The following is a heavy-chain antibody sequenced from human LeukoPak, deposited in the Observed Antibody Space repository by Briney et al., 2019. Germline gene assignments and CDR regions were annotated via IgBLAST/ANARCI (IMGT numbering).Heavy chain of an antibody. D-gene: IGHD2-15*01. V-gene: IGHV3-21*01. J-gene: IGHJ2*01. CDR1: GFTFSSYS. Sequence: GGSLRLSCAASGFTFSSYSMNWVRQAPGKGLEWVSSISSSSSYIYYADSVKGRFTISRDNAKNSLYLQMNSLRAEDTAVYYCARMVLHDWYFDLWGRGTLVTVSS. CDR3: ARMVLHDWYFDL. CDR2: ISSSSSYI.